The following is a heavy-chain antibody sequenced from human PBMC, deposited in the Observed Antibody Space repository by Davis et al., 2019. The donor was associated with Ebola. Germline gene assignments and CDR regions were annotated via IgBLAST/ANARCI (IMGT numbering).Heavy chain of an antibody. V-gene: IGHV3-11*04. CDR2: ISSSGSTI. J-gene: IGHJ4*02. Sequence: GESLKISCAASGFTFSDYYMSWIRQAPGKGLEWVSYISSSGSTIYYADSVKGRFTISRDNSKNTLYLQMNSLRAEDTAVYYCAKDRFRMGAPFDYWGQGTLVTVSS. CDR1: GFTFSDYY. CDR3: AKDRFRMGAPFDY. D-gene: IGHD3-16*01.